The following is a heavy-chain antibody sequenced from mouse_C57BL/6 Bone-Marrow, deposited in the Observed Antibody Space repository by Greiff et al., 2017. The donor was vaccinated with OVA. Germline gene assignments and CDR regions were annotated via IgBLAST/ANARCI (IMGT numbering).Heavy chain of an antibody. CDR1: GFTFSSYT. J-gene: IGHJ4*01. CDR2: ISGGGGNT. Sequence: EVHLVESGGGLVKPGGSLKLSCAASGFTFSSYTMSWVSQTPEKRLEWVATISGGGGNTYYPDSVKGRSTIYRDNAKNTLYLQMSSLRSEDTAMYYCARQGLRRRDYAMDYWGQGTSVTVSS. V-gene: IGHV5-9*04. CDR3: ARQGLRRRDYAMDY. D-gene: IGHD2-4*01.